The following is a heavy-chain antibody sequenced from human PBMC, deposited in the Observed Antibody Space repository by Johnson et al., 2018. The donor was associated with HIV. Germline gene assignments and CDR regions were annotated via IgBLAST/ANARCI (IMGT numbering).Heavy chain of an antibody. V-gene: IGHV3-30*19. CDR3: ARDYYDAAVDI. Sequence: QVQLMESGGGVVQPGRSLRLSCAASGFTFSSYGMHWVRQAPGKGLEWVAFISYDGSNQYYADSVKGRFTISSDNSKNTLYMQMNSRRAEDTAVYYCARDYYDAAVDIWGQGTMVTVSS. J-gene: IGHJ3*02. CDR2: ISYDGSNQ. D-gene: IGHD3-22*01. CDR1: GFTFSSYG.